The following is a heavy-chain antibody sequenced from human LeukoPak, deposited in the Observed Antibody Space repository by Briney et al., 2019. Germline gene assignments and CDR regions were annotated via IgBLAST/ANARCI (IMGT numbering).Heavy chain of an antibody. CDR2: IYYSGST. CDR3: ARARYFDL. J-gene: IGHJ2*01. CDR1: GGSISSYY. V-gene: IGHV4-59*01. Sequence: PSETLSVTCTVPGGSISSYYWSWIRQPPGKGLEGIGYIYYSGSTNYNPSLKSRVTISVATSKNQCTLKLSSVPAADTAVYYCARARYFDLWGRGNLVTVSS.